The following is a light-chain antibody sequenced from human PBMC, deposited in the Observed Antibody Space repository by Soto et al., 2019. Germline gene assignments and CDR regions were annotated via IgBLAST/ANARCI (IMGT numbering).Light chain of an antibody. CDR3: SSYTSSSTLV. Sequence: QSALTQPASVSGSPGQSITISCTGTSSDVGGYNYVSWYQQHPGKAPKLMIYDVSQRPSGVSGRFSGSKSGNTASLTISGLQAEDEADYYCSSYTSSSTLVFGTGTKVTVL. CDR2: DVS. V-gene: IGLV2-14*01. CDR1: SSDVGGYNY. J-gene: IGLJ1*01.